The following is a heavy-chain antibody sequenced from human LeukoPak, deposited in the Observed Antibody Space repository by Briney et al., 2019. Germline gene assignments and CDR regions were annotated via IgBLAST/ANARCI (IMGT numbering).Heavy chain of an antibody. CDR1: GGSISSYY. J-gene: IGHJ2*01. CDR2: IYYSGST. Sequence: PSETLSLTCTVSGGSISSYYWNWIRQSPGKGLEWIGYIYYSGSTKYNPSLKSRVTISVDTSKNQFSLKLNSVTAADTAVYYCARDLGGSGNWYFDLWGRGTLVTVSS. V-gene: IGHV4-59*01. CDR3: ARDLGGSGNWYFDL. D-gene: IGHD3-10*01.